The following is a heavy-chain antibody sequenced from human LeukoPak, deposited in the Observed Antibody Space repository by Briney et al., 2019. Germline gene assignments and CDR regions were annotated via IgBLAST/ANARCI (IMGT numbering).Heavy chain of an antibody. CDR1: GSTFSSYA. Sequence: GGSLRLSCAASGSTFSSYAMSWVRQAPGKGLEWVSAISGSGGSTYYADSVKGRFTISRDNSKNTLYLQMNSLRAEDTAVYYCAKRPTNSGSYFTVIYYFDYWGQGTLVTVSS. J-gene: IGHJ4*02. V-gene: IGHV3-23*01. CDR2: ISGSGGST. D-gene: IGHD1-26*01. CDR3: AKRPTNSGSYFTVIYYFDY.